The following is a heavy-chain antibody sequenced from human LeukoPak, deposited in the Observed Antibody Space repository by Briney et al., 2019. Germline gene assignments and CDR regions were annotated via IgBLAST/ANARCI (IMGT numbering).Heavy chain of an antibody. V-gene: IGHV3-64*01. CDR2: IGPDGGTT. CDR1: GFTFYTYG. CDR3: ARGAQLTDY. J-gene: IGHJ4*02. Sequence: GGSLRLSCAASGFTFYTYGMHWVRQAPGKGLEYVSGIGPDGGTTYYANSVKGRFTNSRDNSKYMLYLQMGSLTADDLAVYYCARGAQLTDYWGQGTLVTVSS. D-gene: IGHD6-13*01.